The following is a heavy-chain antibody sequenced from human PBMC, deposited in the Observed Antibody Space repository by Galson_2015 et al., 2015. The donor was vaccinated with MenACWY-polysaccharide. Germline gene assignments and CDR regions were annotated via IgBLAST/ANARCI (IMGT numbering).Heavy chain of an antibody. CDR3: ARVSVRFVGSRTSVIDH. D-gene: IGHD1-26*01. J-gene: IGHJ4*02. CDR2: IKEGGSEK. CDR1: GFSFSSYW. Sequence: SLRLSCAAPGFSFSSYWMSWVRQAPGKGLEWVANIKEGGSEKYYVDSVKGRFTISRDNAKNSLYLQMNSLRAEDTAVYYCARVSVRFVGSRTSVIDHWGQGTLVTVSS. V-gene: IGHV3-7*03.